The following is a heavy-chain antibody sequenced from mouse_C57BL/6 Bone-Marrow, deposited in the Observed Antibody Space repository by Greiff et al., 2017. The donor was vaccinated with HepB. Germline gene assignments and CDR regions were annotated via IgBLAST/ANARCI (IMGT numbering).Heavy chain of an antibody. CDR2: FYPGSGSI. CDR1: GYTFTEYT. Sequence: VQLQQSGAELVKPGASVKLSCKASGYTFTEYTIHWVKQRSGQCLEWIGWFYPGSGSIKYNEKFKDKATLTADKSSSTVYMELSSLTSEDSAVFFCARHATLYGPFDYWGQGTTLTVSS. D-gene: IGHD1-1*02. J-gene: IGHJ2*01. CDR3: ARHATLYGPFDY. V-gene: IGHV1-62-2*01.